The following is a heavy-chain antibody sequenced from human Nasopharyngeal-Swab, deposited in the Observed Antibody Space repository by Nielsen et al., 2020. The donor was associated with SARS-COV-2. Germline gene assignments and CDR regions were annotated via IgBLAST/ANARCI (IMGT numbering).Heavy chain of an antibody. J-gene: IGHJ6*02. CDR3: ARAGRTAYGLDV. V-gene: IGHV4-59*01. Sequence: SETLSLTCSVSGVSISSFHWCWIRQPPGKGLEWIGNIYYHGSANYRPSLKSRVTMSVDTSKNQPSLTLNSVTAEDTAVYYCARAGRTAYGLDVWGQGTTVTVSS. D-gene: IGHD2-21*01. CDR1: GVSISSFH. CDR2: IYYHGSA.